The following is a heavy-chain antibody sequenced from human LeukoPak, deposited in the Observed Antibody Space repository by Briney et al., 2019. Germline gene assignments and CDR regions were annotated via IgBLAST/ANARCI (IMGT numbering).Heavy chain of an antibody. CDR2: TYYRSKWYN. CDR1: GDSVSSNSAA. Sequence: SQTLSLTCAISGDSVSSNSAAWNWIRQSPSRGLEWLGRTYYRSKWYNDYAVSVKSRITINPDTSKNQFSLQLNFVTPEDTAVYYCARGLRGTAMVGPTIRGYYYYYMDVWGKGTTVTVSS. J-gene: IGHJ6*03. D-gene: IGHD5-18*01. V-gene: IGHV6-1*01. CDR3: ARGLRGTAMVGPTIRGYYYYYMDV.